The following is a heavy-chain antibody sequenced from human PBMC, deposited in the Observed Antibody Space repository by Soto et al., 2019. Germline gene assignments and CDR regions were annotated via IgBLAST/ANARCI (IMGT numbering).Heavy chain of an antibody. J-gene: IGHJ6*02. V-gene: IGHV1-8*01. CDR3: AKAGLVIVVEDYYYGMDV. Sequence: ASVKVSCKDSGYTFNSYDINWVRQATGQGLEWMGWMNPNSGNTGYAQKFQGRVTMTRNTSISTAYMELSSLRSEDTAVYYCAKAGLVIVVEDYYYGMDVWGQGTTVTVSS. CDR1: GYTFNSYD. D-gene: IGHD3-22*01. CDR2: MNPNSGNT.